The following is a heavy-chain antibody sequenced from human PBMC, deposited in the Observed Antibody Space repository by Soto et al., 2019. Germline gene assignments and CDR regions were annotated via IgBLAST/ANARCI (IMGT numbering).Heavy chain of an antibody. CDR1: GYNLMTYG. D-gene: IGHD1-1*01. J-gene: IGHJ4*02. V-gene: IGHV1-18*01. Sequence: QVQLVQSGAEVKKPGASVKVSCKASGYNLMTYGINWVRQAPGQGLEWVAWISAYNGTRYSAQNFQGRVTMTTDPHTSTAYMELRSLRSDDTAIYFCARGTYKDFWGQGTLVTVSS. CDR2: ISAYNGTR. CDR3: ARGTYKDF.